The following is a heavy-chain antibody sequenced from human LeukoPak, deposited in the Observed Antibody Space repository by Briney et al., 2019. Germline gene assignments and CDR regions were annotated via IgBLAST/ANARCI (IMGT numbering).Heavy chain of an antibody. CDR2: ISGSGGST. CDR3: ARSGSGSSWYYFDY. V-gene: IGHV3-23*01. J-gene: IGHJ4*02. Sequence: PSGGSLRLSCAASGFTFSSYGMRWVRQAPGKGLEWVSGISGSGGSTYYADSVKGRFTISRDNSKNTLYLQMNSLRAEDTAVYYCARSGSGSSWYYFDYWGQGTLVTVSS. CDR1: GFTFSSYG. D-gene: IGHD1-26*01.